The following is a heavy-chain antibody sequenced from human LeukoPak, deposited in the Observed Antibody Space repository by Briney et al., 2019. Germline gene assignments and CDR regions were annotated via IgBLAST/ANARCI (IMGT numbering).Heavy chain of an antibody. V-gene: IGHV4-30-2*01. CDR1: GGSISSGGYS. D-gene: IGHD4-23*01. CDR3: ARGAFYGGNFDY. J-gene: IGHJ4*02. Sequence: SETLSLTCAVSGGSISSGGYSWSWIRQPPGKGLEWIGYIYHSGSTYYNPSLKSRVTISVDRSKNQFSLKLSSVTAADTAVYYCARGAFYGGNFDYWGQGTLVTVSS. CDR2: IYHSGST.